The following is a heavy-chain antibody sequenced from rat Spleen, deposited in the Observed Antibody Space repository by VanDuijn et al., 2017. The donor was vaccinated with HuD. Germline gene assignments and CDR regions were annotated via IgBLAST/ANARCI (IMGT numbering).Heavy chain of an antibody. Sequence: EVQLVESGGGLVQPGRSLKLSCAASGFTFSDYNMAWVRQAPKKGLEWVATISYDGSSTYYRDSVKGRFTISRDNAKSTLYLQMDSLRSEDTATYYCARVDGYYRTMDAGGQGAPVTVSS. J-gene: IGHJ4*01. CDR3: ARVDGYYRTMDA. CDR2: ISYDGSST. CDR1: GFTFSDYN. V-gene: IGHV5-7*01. D-gene: IGHD1-12*03.